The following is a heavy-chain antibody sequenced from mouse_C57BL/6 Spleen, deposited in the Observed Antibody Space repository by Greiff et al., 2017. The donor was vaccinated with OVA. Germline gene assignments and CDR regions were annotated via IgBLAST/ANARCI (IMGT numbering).Heavy chain of an antibody. CDR3: AREDDYDDGDWYFDV. Sequence: EVKLMESGPGLVKPSQSLSLTCSVTGYSITSGYYWNWIRQFPGNKLEWMGYISYDGSNNYNPSLKNRISITRDTSKNQFFLKLNSVTTEDTATYYCAREDDYDDGDWYFDVWGTGTTVTVSS. CDR1: GYSITSGYY. J-gene: IGHJ1*03. CDR2: ISYDGSN. D-gene: IGHD2-4*01. V-gene: IGHV3-6*01.